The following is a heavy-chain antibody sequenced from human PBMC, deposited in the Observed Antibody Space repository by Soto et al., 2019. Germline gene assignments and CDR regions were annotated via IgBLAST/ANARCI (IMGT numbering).Heavy chain of an antibody. CDR2: ISGSGGST. D-gene: IGHD6-13*01. CDR3: AKVQSSFVFDY. V-gene: IGHV3-23*01. J-gene: IGHJ4*02. Sequence: PGGSLRLSCAASGFSFSSYWMKWVRQAPGKGLEWVSAISGSGGSTYYADSVKGRFTISRDNSKNTLYLQMNSLRAEDTAVYYCAKVQSSFVFDYWGQGTLVTVSS. CDR1: GFSFSSYW.